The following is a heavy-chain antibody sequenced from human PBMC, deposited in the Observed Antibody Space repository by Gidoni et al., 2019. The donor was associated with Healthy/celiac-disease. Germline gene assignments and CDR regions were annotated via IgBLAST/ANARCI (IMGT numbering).Heavy chain of an antibody. CDR3: ARQLDTAMVRVFDY. CDR2: IYHSGST. V-gene: IGHV4-38-2*01. Sequence: QVQLQESGPGLVKPSETLSLTCAASGYSLSSGYYWGWIRQPPGKGLEWIGSIYHSGSTYYNPSLKSRVTISVDTSKNQFSLKLSSVTAADTAVYYCARQLDTAMVRVFDYWGQGTLVTVSS. CDR1: GYSLSSGYY. J-gene: IGHJ4*02. D-gene: IGHD5-18*01.